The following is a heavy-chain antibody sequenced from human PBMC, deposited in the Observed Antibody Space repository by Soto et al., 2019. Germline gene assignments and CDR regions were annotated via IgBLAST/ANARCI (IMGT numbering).Heavy chain of an antibody. Sequence: GASVKVSCKASAYTFTSYYMHWVRQAPGQGLEWMGIINPSGGSTSYAQKFQGRVTMTRDTSTSTVYMELSSLRSEDTAVYYCARATVVAARAFDIWGQGTMVTVSS. CDR3: ARATVVAARAFDI. CDR1: AYTFTSYY. V-gene: IGHV1-46*01. D-gene: IGHD2-15*01. CDR2: INPSGGST. J-gene: IGHJ3*02.